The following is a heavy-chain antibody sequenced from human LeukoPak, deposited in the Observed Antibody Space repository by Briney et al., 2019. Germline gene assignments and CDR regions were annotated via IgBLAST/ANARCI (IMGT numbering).Heavy chain of an antibody. Sequence: SETLSLTCAVYGGSLTDYYWSWIRQPAGKGLEWIGRIYTSGSTNYNPSLKSRVTMSVDTSKNQFSLKLSSVTAADTAVYYCASLVLGTNYYGSGNLYYYYGMDVWGQGTTVTVSS. CDR2: IYTSGST. CDR1: GGSLTDYY. V-gene: IGHV4-59*10. CDR3: ASLVLGTNYYGSGNLYYYYGMDV. J-gene: IGHJ6*02. D-gene: IGHD3-10*01.